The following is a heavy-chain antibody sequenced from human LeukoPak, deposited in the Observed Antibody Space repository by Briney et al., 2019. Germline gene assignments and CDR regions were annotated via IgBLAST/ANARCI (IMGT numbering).Heavy chain of an antibody. CDR2: IYPGDSDT. J-gene: IGHJ3*02. CDR3: ARQPRGITMMKRAFDI. CDR1: GYSFTNYW. D-gene: IGHD3-22*01. Sequence: GESLKISCKGSGYSFTNYWIGWVRQMPGKGLEWMGIIYPGDSDTRYSPSFQGQVTISADKSISTAYLQWSSLKASDTAMYYCARQPRGITMMKRAFDIWGQGTMVTVSS. V-gene: IGHV5-51*01.